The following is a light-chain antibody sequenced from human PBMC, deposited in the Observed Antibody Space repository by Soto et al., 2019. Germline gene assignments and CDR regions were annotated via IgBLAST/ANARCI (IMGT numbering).Light chain of an antibody. CDR1: QSVLYSSNNKNY. J-gene: IGKJ1*01. V-gene: IGKV4-1*01. Sequence: DIVMTQSPDSLAVSLGERATINCKSSQSVLYSSNNKNYLAWYQQKPGQPPKLLIYLASTRESGVPDRFSGSGSGSDFTLTISGLQDEDVAVYYCQQYSSTPWTFGQGTKVEVK. CDR2: LAS. CDR3: QQYSSTPWT.